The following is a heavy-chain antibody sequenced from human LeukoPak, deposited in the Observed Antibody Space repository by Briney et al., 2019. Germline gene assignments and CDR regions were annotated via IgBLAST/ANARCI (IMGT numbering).Heavy chain of an antibody. CDR1: GGSISSYY. D-gene: IGHD2-15*01. V-gene: IGHV4-4*07. CDR3: ARGRYCSADICTGGDSFDI. CDR2: IYSTGST. J-gene: IGHJ3*02. Sequence: SETLSLTCTVSGGSISSYYWSWIRQPAGKGLEWIGRIYSTGSTNYNPSLKSRFTMPVDTSKNQFSLKLRSVTAADTAVYYCARGRYCSADICTGGDSFDIWGQGTMVSVSP.